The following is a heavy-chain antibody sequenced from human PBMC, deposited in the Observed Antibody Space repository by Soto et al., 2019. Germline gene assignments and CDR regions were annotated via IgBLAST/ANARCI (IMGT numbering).Heavy chain of an antibody. Sequence: PSETLSLTCAVYGGSFSGYYWSWIRQPPGKGLEWIGEINHSGSTNYNPSLKSRVTISVDTSKNQFSLKLSSVTAADTAVYYCARAPPYYDYIWGSYPRRWFDPWGQGTLVTVSS. CDR2: INHSGST. J-gene: IGHJ5*02. CDR3: ARAPPYYDYIWGSYPRRWFDP. V-gene: IGHV4-34*01. D-gene: IGHD3-16*01. CDR1: GGSFSGYY.